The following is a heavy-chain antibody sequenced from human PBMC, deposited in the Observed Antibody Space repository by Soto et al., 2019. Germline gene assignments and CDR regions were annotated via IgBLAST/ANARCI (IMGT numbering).Heavy chain of an antibody. J-gene: IGHJ4*02. CDR2: LYWDDDK. CDR3: ARPFHDNGRDYQYYFDY. V-gene: IGHV2-5*02. Sequence: GSGPTLVNPTQTLTLTCTFSGFSLSTYGVGVSWIRQPPGKALEWLALLYWDDDKRYSPSLNSRLTITKDTSKNQVVLTMTNMDPVDTGTYYCARPFHDNGRDYQYYFDYWGPGTLVTVSS. D-gene: IGHD2-21*01. CDR1: GFSLSTYGVG.